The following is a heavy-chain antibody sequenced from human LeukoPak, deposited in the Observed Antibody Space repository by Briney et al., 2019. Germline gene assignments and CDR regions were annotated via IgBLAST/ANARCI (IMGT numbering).Heavy chain of an antibody. CDR1: GFTFSSYW. CDR3: AKVITYDSSGYYRHPDY. D-gene: IGHD3-22*01. J-gene: IGHJ4*02. V-gene: IGHV3-7*01. CDR2: IKQDGSEK. Sequence: PGGSLRLSCAASGFTFSSYWMSWVRQAPGKGLEWVANIKQDGSEKYYVDSVKGRFTISRDNAKNSLYLQMNSLRAEDTAAYYCAKVITYDSSGYYRHPDYWGQGTLVIVSS.